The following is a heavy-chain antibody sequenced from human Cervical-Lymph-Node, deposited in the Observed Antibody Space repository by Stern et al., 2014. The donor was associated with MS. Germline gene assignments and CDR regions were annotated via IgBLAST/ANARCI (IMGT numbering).Heavy chain of an antibody. D-gene: IGHD1-20*01. CDR2: INAKSGIT. CDR1: GYTFSDHY. J-gene: IGHJ3*02. CDR3: ARELNWNDIFTNVFDI. Sequence: QVQLVESGAEVKKPGASVKVSCKASGYTFSDHYMHWVRQDPGQGLEWMGWINAKSGITSYAQKFQGRVTMTRDASISTAYMELSSLRSDDTAVYYCARELNWNDIFTNVFDIWGQGTMVTVSS. V-gene: IGHV1-2*02.